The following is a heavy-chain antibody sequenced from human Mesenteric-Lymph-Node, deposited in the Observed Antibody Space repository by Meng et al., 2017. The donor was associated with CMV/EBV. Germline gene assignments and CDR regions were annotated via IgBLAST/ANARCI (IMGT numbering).Heavy chain of an antibody. CDR1: GFTFSSYA. V-gene: IGHV3-23*01. J-gene: IGHJ5*01. CDR2: IDTSGGST. D-gene: IGHD3-3*01. Sequence: GESLKISCAASGFTFSSYAMHWVRQAPGKGLEWVSGIDTSGGSTYYADSVKGRFTISRDNSKNTVYLQMNSLRAEDTAVYYCAKDADFWSGYYTGSDSWGQGALVTVSS. CDR3: AKDADFWSGYYTGSDS.